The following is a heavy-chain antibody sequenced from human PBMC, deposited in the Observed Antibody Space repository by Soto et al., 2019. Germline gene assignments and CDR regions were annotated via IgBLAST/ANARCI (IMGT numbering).Heavy chain of an antibody. CDR3: ARDGDSGYDMGDFFDY. CDR1: GYTFTGYY. V-gene: IGHV1-2*02. CDR2: INPNSGGT. D-gene: IGHD5-12*01. J-gene: IGHJ4*02. Sequence: VKVSCKASGYTFTGYYMHWVRQAPGQGLEWMGWINPNSGGTNYAQKFQGRVTMTRDTSISTAYMELSRLRSNDTAVYYCARDGDSGYDMGDFFDYWGQGTLVTVSS.